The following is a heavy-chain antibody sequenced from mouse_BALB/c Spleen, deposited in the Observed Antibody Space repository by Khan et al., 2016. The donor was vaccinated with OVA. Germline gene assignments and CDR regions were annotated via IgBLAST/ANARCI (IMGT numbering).Heavy chain of an antibody. J-gene: IGHJ2*01. D-gene: IGHD1-1*01. CDR1: GYSIASDYA. CDR2: ISYSGNT. CDR3: ARVYGGDFDY. Sequence: EVQLQESGPGLVKPSQSLSLTCTVTGYSIASDYAWNWLRQFPGNKLEWMGFISYSGNTNYIPSLKSRISITRDTSKNQFFLQLNSVTSEDTATYYCARVYGGDFDYWGQGTTLTVSS. V-gene: IGHV3-2*02.